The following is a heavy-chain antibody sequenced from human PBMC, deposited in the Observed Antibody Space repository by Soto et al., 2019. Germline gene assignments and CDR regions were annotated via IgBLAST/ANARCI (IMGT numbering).Heavy chain of an antibody. CDR3: ARAHYDFWSGYINYFDY. J-gene: IGHJ4*02. CDR1: GGAISSYY. Sequence: PSETLSLTCTVSGGAISSYYWSWIRQPPGKGLEWIGYIYYSGSTNYNPSLKSRVTISVDTSKNQFSLKLSSVTAADTVVYYCARAHYDFWSGYINYFDYWGQGTLVTVSS. CDR2: IYYSGST. D-gene: IGHD3-3*01. V-gene: IGHV4-59*01.